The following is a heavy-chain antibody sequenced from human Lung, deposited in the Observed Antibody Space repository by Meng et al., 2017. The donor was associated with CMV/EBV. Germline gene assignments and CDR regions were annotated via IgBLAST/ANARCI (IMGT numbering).Heavy chain of an antibody. Sequence: GESLKISCVASGFTFDNYAMSWVRQAPGKGLEWVSGITGSGSSTYYADSVKGRFTISRDNSKNMLYLQVNSLRAEDTAVYYCVKGTGPAAIYYHGMDVWGQGPTVTFSS. CDR3: VKGTGPAAIYYHGMDV. D-gene: IGHD2-2*01. CDR2: ITGSGSST. V-gene: IGHV3-23*01. J-gene: IGHJ6*02. CDR1: GFTFDNYA.